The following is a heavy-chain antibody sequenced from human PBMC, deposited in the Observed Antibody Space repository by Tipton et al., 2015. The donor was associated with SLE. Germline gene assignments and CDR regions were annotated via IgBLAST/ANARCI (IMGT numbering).Heavy chain of an antibody. D-gene: IGHD6-13*01. CDR3: ARSTSIAAAGLYWYFDL. CDR1: GDSVSSNRAA. V-gene: IGHV6-1*01. J-gene: IGHJ2*01. CDR2: TYYRSKRHN. Sequence: GLVKPSQTLSLTCAISGDSVSSNRAAWNWIRQSPSRGLEWLGRTYYRSKRHNDYAVSVKSRITINPDTSKNQFSLKLSSVTAADTAVYYCARSTSIAAAGLYWYFDLWGRGTLVTVSS.